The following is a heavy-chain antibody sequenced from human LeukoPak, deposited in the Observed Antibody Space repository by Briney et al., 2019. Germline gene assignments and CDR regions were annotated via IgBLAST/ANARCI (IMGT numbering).Heavy chain of an antibody. Sequence: SETLSLTCSVSDGSINSYYWNWIRQPPGRGLEWIGYIYYSGSTNYNPSLKSRVTISVDTSKNQFSLKLGSVTAADTAVYYCARPSTVGYRGYCSGGSCQATVGLGFRYFQHWGQGTLVTVSS. J-gene: IGHJ1*01. CDR3: ARPSTVGYRGYCSGGSCQATVGLGFRYFQH. CDR1: DGSINSYY. CDR2: IYYSGST. V-gene: IGHV4-59*12. D-gene: IGHD2-15*01.